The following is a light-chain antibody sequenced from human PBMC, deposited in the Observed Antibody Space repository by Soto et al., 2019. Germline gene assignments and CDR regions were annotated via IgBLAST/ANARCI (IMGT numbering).Light chain of an antibody. V-gene: IGLV1-40*01. CDR1: SSNIGTYT. CDR3: QSYDSSMSGYV. CDR2: GNS. Sequence: QSVLTQPPSVSGTPGQRVTISCSGGSSNIGTYTVNWYQQLPGTAPKLLIYGNSNRPSGVPDRFSGSKSGTSASLAITGLQAEDEADYYCQSYDSSMSGYVFGTGTKVTVL. J-gene: IGLJ1*01.